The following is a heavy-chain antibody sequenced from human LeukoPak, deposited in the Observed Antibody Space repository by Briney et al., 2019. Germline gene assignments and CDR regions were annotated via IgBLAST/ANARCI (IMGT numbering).Heavy chain of an antibody. J-gene: IGHJ2*01. V-gene: IGHV3-23*01. D-gene: IGHD4-23*01. Sequence: GGSLRPSCAASGFTFSSYAMSWVRQAPGKGLEWVSAISGSGGSTYYADSVKGRFTISRDNSKNTLYLQMNSLRAEDTAVYYCAKTTVVTLLPWYFDLWGRGTLVTVSS. CDR1: GFTFSSYA. CDR3: AKTTVVTLLPWYFDL. CDR2: ISGSGGST.